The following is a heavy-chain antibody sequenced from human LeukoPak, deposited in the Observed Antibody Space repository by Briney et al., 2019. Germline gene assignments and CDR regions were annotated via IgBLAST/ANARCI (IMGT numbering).Heavy chain of an antibody. J-gene: IGHJ4*02. CDR1: GGSISSYY. D-gene: IGHD1-1*01. CDR3: ARDRGTWNDDGFDY. V-gene: IGHV4-59*12. CDR2: IYYSGST. Sequence: SETLSLTCTVCGGSISSYYWSWTRQPPGKGLEWIGYIYYSGSTNYNPSLKSRVTISVDTSKNQFSLKLSSVTAADTAVYYCARDRGTWNDDGFDYWGQGTLVTVSS.